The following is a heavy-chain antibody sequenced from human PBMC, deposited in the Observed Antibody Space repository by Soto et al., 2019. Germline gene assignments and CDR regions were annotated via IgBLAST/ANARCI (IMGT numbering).Heavy chain of an antibody. Sequence: PSETLSLTCTVSGGSISSYYWSWIRQLPGKGLEWIGYIYYSGSTNYNPSLKSRVTISVDTSKNQFSLKLSSVTAADTAVYYCARGLSDYGSGSYYSWFDPWGQGTLVTVSS. V-gene: IGHV4-59*01. CDR3: ARGLSDYGSGSYYSWFDP. CDR2: IYYSGST. D-gene: IGHD3-10*01. CDR1: GGSISSYY. J-gene: IGHJ5*02.